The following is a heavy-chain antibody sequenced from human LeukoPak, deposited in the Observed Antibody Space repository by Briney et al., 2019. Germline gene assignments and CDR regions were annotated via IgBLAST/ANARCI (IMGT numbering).Heavy chain of an antibody. CDR3: ARLRKYCSGGSCYSNYYYYYMDV. D-gene: IGHD2-15*01. J-gene: IGHJ6*03. CDR1: GGSFSDSY. Sequence: PSETLSLTCAVYGGSFSDSYWSWLRQSPGKRLEWIGEINHSGSTNYNPSLKSRVTISVDTSKNQFSLKLSSVTAADTAVYYCARLRKYCSGGSCYSNYYYYYMDVWGKGTTVTISS. V-gene: IGHV4-34*01. CDR2: INHSGST.